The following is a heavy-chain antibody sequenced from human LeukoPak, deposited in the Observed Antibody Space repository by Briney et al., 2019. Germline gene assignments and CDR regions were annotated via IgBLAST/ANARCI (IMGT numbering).Heavy chain of an antibody. CDR3: ARPISSGLYALHY. V-gene: IGHV5-10-1*01. CDR1: GYTFSSYW. D-gene: IGHD6-19*01. J-gene: IGHJ4*02. CDR2: IDPSDSYT. Sequence: GESLRISCKGSGYTFSSYWINWVRQMPGQGLEWMGKIDPSDSYTYYSPSFQGHVTISADKSSSTAYLQWSSLKASDTAMYYCARPISSGLYALHYSGQGTLVTVSS.